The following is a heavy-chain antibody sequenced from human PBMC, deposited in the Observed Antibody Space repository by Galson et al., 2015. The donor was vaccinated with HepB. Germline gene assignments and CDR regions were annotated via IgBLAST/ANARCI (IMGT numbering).Heavy chain of an antibody. V-gene: IGHV1-2*02. CDR2: INPNSGHT. CDR3: ARIYNNDAPY. Sequence: SVKVSCKASGRTFTGYYMHWVRQAPGQGLEWMGLINPNSGHTTYARKFQGRLTMTRDTSIATAYMELARLSSDDTAVYYCARIYNNDAPYWGPGALVTVSS. CDR1: GRTFTGYY. D-gene: IGHD4-11*01. J-gene: IGHJ4*02.